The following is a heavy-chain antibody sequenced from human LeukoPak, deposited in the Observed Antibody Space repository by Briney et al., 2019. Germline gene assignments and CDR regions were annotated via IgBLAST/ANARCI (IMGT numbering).Heavy chain of an antibody. Sequence: GVLRLSCAASGFTVSSNYMSWVRQTPGKGLEWVSVITGSGGNTYYADSVKGRFTISKDNSKNTVYLQMSSLRVDDTAVYYCAKAASSSWPSYYYGMDVWGQGTTVTVSS. J-gene: IGHJ6*02. CDR3: AKAASSSWPSYYYGMDV. CDR1: GFTVSSNY. D-gene: IGHD6-13*01. V-gene: IGHV3-23*01. CDR2: ITGSGGNT.